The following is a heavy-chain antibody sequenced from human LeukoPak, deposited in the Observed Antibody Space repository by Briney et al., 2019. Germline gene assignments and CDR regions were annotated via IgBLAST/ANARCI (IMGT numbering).Heavy chain of an antibody. CDR3: ARAAGLEFPDY. V-gene: IGHV3-74*01. Sequence: GGSLRLSCAASGFTFSSYWMHWVRQAPGKGLVWVSRINSDGSSTSYADSVKGRFTISRDNAKNTLYLQMNSLRAEDTAVYYCARAAGLEFPDYWGQGTLVTVSS. D-gene: IGHD1-1*01. J-gene: IGHJ4*02. CDR2: INSDGSST. CDR1: GFTFSSYW.